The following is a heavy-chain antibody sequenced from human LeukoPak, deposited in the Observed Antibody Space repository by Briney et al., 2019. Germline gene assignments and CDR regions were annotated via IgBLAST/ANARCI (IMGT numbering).Heavy chain of an antibody. CDR1: GFTFSDYY. V-gene: IGHV3-11*04. CDR3: TRVSMAAGGTIDY. CDR2: ISSSGSTI. D-gene: IGHD6-13*01. J-gene: IGHJ4*02. Sequence: TGGSLRLSCAASGFTFSDYYMSWIRQAPGKGLEWVSYISSSGSTIYYADSVKGRFTLSRDNAKNSLYLQMNSLRAEDTAVYYCTRVSMAAGGTIDYWGQGTLVTVSS.